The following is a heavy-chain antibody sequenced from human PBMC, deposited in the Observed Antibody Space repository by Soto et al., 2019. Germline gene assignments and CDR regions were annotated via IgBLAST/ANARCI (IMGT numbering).Heavy chain of an antibody. CDR1: GVSISSDNW. D-gene: IGHD2-15*01. CDR2: IYHTGGT. J-gene: IGHJ3*02. Sequence: QVQLQESGPGLVKPSGTLSLTCAVSGVSISSDNWWSWVRQPPGKGLAWLGEIYHTGGTFYNQSLKRRVNVSRDKSNKQFSLRLTSVTAAETAVYYCAKNTCSGGRCDTAFQIWGQGTTVTVS. V-gene: IGHV4-4*02. CDR3: AKNTCSGGRCDTAFQI.